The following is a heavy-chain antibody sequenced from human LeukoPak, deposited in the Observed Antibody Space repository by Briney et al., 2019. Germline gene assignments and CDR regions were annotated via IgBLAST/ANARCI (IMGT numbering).Heavy chain of an antibody. CDR2: INPSGGST. J-gene: IGHJ6*04. CDR1: GYTFTSYY. CDR3: ARDGVVVPAAMREEKYYYYYGMDV. Sequence: ASVTVSCKASGYTFTSYYMHWVRQAPGRGLEWMGLINPSGGSTIYAQKFQGRVTMTRDTSTSTVYMEMSRLRSEDTAVYYCARDGVVVPAAMREEKYYYYYGMDVWGKGTTVTVSS. D-gene: IGHD2-2*01. V-gene: IGHV1-46*01.